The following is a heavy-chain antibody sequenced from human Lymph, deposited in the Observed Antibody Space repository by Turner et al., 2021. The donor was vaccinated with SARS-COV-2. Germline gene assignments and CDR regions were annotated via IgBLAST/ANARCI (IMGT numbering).Heavy chain of an antibody. D-gene: IGHD2-15*01. CDR2: IYHSGST. CDR1: GGSISSTNW. Sequence: QVQLQESGPGLVKPSGTLSLTCAVAGGSISSTNWWSWVRQPPGKGLEWIGEIYHSGSTNYNPSLKSRVTISVDKSKNQFSLKLSSVTAADTAVYYCATKYCSGGSCSYFDYWGQGTLVTVSS. J-gene: IGHJ4*02. CDR3: ATKYCSGGSCSYFDY. V-gene: IGHV4-4*02.